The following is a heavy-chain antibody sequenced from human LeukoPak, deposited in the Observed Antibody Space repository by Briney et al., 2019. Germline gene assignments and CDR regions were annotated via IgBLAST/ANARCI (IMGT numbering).Heavy chain of an antibody. D-gene: IGHD6-19*01. CDR3: AREEATVAGTKNWFDP. V-gene: IGHV4-34*01. J-gene: IGHJ5*02. CDR1: GGSFRGYY. CDR2: INHSGST. Sequence: PSETLSLTCAVYGGSFRGYYWSWIRQPPGKGMEWIGEINHSGSTNNNPSLKSRVTISVDASKNHYSLKLSSVTAADTAVYYCAREEATVAGTKNWFDPWGQGTLVTVSS.